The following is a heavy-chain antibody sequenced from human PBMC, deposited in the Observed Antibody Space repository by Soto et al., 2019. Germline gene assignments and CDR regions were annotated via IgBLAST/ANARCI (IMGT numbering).Heavy chain of an antibody. Sequence: SETLPLTCAVSGLSISSSFSYWGWIRQSPGKGLEWIGTIYSRGTTYYNPSLKSRVTISVDTSKNQFSLRLTSVTAADTAVYYCATLPPRIVVSLLPIPTWGQGIFVTVSS. CDR2: IYSRGTT. D-gene: IGHD2-21*01. J-gene: IGHJ5*02. V-gene: IGHV4-39*07. CDR3: ATLPPRIVVSLLPIPT. CDR1: GLSISSSFSY.